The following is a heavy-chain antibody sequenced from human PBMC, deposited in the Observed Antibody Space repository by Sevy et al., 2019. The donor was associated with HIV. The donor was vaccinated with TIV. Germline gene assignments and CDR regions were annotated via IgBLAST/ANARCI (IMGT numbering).Heavy chain of an antibody. Sequence: GGSLRLSCAATGFTVTSNYMSWVRQGPGKGLEWVSGFYNGDSTKYEDSVKGRFTISRDKSNNTLYLQMDSLRAEDTAVYYCAREAGSSSFDYWGQGTLVTVSS. CDR2: FYNGDST. D-gene: IGHD6-13*01. CDR3: AREAGSSSFDY. V-gene: IGHV3-53*01. J-gene: IGHJ4*02. CDR1: GFTVTSNY.